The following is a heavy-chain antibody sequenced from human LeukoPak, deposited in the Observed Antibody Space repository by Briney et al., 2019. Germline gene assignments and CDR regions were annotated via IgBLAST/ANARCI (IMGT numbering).Heavy chain of an antibody. CDR3: AKDPKTGFFRLAGNWFDP. J-gene: IGHJ5*02. D-gene: IGHD6-19*01. Sequence: GGSLRLSCAASGFTFSSYAMSWVRQAPGKGLEWVSAISGSGGSTYYADSVKGRFTISRDNSKNTLYLQMNSLRAEDTAVYYCAKDPKTGFFRLAGNWFDPWGQGTLVTVSS. CDR2: ISGSGGST. CDR1: GFTFSSYA. V-gene: IGHV3-23*01.